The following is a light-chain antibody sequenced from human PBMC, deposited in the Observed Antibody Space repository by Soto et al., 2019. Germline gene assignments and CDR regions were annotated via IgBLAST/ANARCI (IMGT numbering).Light chain of an antibody. Sequence: QSALTQPASVSGSPGQSITISCTGTTSDVGSYSLVSRFQQHPGKAPKLMIYEGTKRPSGVSNRFSGSKSGNTASLTISGLQAEDEADYYCCSYAGSATYVFGPGTKVTVL. CDR2: EGT. J-gene: IGLJ1*01. V-gene: IGLV2-23*01. CDR3: CSYAGSATYV. CDR1: TSDVGSYSL.